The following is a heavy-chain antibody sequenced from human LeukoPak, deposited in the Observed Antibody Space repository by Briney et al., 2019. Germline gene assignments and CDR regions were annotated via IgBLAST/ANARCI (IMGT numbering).Heavy chain of an antibody. CDR3: AKDDYYDTSGYRD. CDR2: ISSSGSTI. V-gene: IGHV3-11*04. D-gene: IGHD3-22*01. J-gene: IGHJ4*02. CDR1: GCTFSDYY. Sequence: PGGSLRLSCAASGCTFSDYYMSWIRQAPGKGLEWVSYISSSGSTIYYADSVRSRFTISRDNAKTSLYLQINRLRAEDTAVYYCAKDDYYDTSGYRDWGQGTLVTVSS.